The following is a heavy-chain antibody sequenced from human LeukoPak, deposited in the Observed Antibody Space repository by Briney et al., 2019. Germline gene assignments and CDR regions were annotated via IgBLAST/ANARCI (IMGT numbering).Heavy chain of an antibody. J-gene: IGHJ4*02. CDR3: ARHCGYSGYDSDYFDY. V-gene: IGHV4-59*08. Sequence: SETLSLTCTVSGGSISSYYWSWIRQPPGKGLEWIGYIYYSGSTNYNPSLKSRVTISVDTSKNQFSLKLSSVTAADTAVYYCARHCGYSGYDSDYFDYWGQGTLVTVSS. D-gene: IGHD5-12*01. CDR1: GGSISSYY. CDR2: IYYSGST.